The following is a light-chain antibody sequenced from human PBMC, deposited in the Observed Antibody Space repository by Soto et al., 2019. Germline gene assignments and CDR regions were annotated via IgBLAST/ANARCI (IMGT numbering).Light chain of an antibody. CDR2: EVN. Sequence: QSALTQPASVSGSPGQSITISCTGTNGDVGSYDLVSWYQRYPGGAPKLIIYEVNKRPSGISNRFSGSKSGNTASLTISGLQAEDEAEYDCCSYAGSNSLIFGGGTKVTVL. J-gene: IGLJ2*01. CDR1: NGDVGSYDL. CDR3: CSYAGSNSLI. V-gene: IGLV2-23*02.